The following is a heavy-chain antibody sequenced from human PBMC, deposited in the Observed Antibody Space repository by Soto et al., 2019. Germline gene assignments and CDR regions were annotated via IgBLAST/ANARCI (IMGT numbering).Heavy chain of an antibody. Sequence: PGGSIRLSWGASGVTFSSYEMHRVRTAPGQGLEWVSYISSSGSTIYYADSVKGRFTISRDNAKNSLYLQMNSLRAEDMAVYYCARGHTLLKARDFDYWGQGTLVTV. D-gene: IGHD5-12*01. J-gene: IGHJ4*02. CDR3: ARGHTLLKARDFDY. V-gene: IGHV3-48*03. CDR1: GVTFSSYE. CDR2: ISSSGSTI.